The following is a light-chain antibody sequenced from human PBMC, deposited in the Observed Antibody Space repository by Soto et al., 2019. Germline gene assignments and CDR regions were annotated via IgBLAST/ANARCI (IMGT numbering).Light chain of an antibody. J-gene: IGKJ4*01. V-gene: IGKV3-11*01. CDR2: DAS. CDR1: QSVSNY. CDR3: QQRRNWPLT. Sequence: EIVLTQSPATLSWSPGERATLSCWASQSVSNYLAWYQQKRGQAPRLLIYDASNRATGIPARFSGSGYGTDFNLTISSLEPEDFALYYCQQRRNWPLTFGGGTKVDIK.